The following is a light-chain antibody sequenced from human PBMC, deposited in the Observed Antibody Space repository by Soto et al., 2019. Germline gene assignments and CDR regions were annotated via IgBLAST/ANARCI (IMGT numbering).Light chain of an antibody. J-gene: IGLJ3*02. CDR3: ETWDSNTHV. CDR1: SGHSSYI. Sequence: QAVVTQSSSASASLGSSVKLTCTLSSGHSSYIIAWHQQQPGKAPRYLMKLEGSGSYNKGSGVPDRFSGSSSGADRYLTISSLKFEDEADYYCETWDSNTHVFGGGTKVTVL. V-gene: IGLV4-60*02. CDR2: LEGSGSY.